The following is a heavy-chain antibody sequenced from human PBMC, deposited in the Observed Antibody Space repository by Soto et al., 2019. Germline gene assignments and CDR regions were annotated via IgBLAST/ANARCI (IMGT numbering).Heavy chain of an antibody. J-gene: IGHJ4*02. CDR3: ARDLGVTATGPSLDY. Sequence: PGVSLRLSCAASGFTFRTYSMNWVRQVPGKGLEWVSAISSTSTYIFYADSVKGRFTISRDNAKNSLYLQMNSLRAEDTAVYYCARDLGVTATGPSLDYWGQGT. CDR1: GFTFRTYS. CDR2: ISSTSTYI. V-gene: IGHV3-21*01. D-gene: IGHD6-25*01.